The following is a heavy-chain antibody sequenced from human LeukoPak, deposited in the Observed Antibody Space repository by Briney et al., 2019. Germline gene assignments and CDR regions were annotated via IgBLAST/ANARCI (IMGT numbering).Heavy chain of an antibody. D-gene: IGHD3-16*02. CDR3: AKCPVTFGGVIVITSGYFDY. J-gene: IGHJ4*02. Sequence: GRSLRLSCAASGFTFSSYGMHWVRQAPGKGLEWVAVISYDGSNKYYADSVKGRFTISRDNSKNTLHLQMNNLRAEDTALYYCAKCPVTFGGVIVITSGYFDYWGRGTLVTVSS. CDR1: GFTFSSYG. CDR2: ISYDGSNK. V-gene: IGHV3-30*18.